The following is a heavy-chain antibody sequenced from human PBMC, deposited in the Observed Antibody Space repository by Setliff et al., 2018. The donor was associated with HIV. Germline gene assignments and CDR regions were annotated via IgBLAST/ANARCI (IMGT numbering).Heavy chain of an antibody. CDR3: AKPTSGMYPRSFDL. V-gene: IGHV3-23*01. J-gene: IGHJ3*01. D-gene: IGHD1-1*01. Sequence: PGGSLRLSCAASGLTFSSYAMAWVRQAPGKGLEWVSAVGVGGGATYYADSVRGRFAVSRDDSKNTLYLEMSGLRAEDTAIYYCAKPTSGMYPRSFDLWGQGTMVTVSS. CDR1: GLTFSSYA. CDR2: VGVGGGAT.